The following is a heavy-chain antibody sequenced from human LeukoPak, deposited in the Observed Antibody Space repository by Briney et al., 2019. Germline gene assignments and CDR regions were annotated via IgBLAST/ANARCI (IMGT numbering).Heavy chain of an antibody. CDR1: GFTFSSYG. Sequence: PGGSLRLSCAASGFTFSSYGMSWVRQAPGKGLEWVSTISGSGGSTYYADSVKGRFTISRDNSKNTLYLQMNSLRAEDTAVYYCAKDVGATDYYYYMDVWGKGTTVTISS. CDR2: ISGSGGST. D-gene: IGHD1-26*01. J-gene: IGHJ6*03. V-gene: IGHV3-23*01. CDR3: AKDVGATDYYYYMDV.